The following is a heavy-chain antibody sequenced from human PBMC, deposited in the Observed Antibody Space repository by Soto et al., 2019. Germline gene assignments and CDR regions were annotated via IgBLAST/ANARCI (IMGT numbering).Heavy chain of an antibody. CDR2: ISWDGGSI. V-gene: IGHV3-9*01. J-gene: IGHJ4*02. D-gene: IGHD6-13*01. CDR1: GFTFDDYA. Sequence: QAGGSLRLSCEASGFTFDDYAMHWVRQAPGKGLEWVAGISWDGGSIGYADSVKGRFTISRDNGKNSLYLQMISLRAEDTAFYYCIKDTYSSTWHVFESWGQGTLVTVSS. CDR3: IKDTYSSTWHVFES.